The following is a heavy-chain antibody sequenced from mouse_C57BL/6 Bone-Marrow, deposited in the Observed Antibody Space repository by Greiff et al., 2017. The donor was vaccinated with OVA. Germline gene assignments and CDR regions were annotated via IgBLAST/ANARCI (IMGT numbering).Heavy chain of an antibody. D-gene: IGHD1-1*01. CDR2: IHPNSGST. CDR1: GYTFTSYW. V-gene: IGHV1-64*01. CDR3: ARRGYYYGSSLAWFAY. J-gene: IGHJ3*01. Sequence: QVQLQQPGAELVKPGASVKLSCKASGYTFTSYWMHWVKQRPGHGLEWIGMIHPNSGSTNYNEKFKSKATLTVDKSSSTAYMQLSSLTSEDSAVYYCARRGYYYGSSLAWFAYWGQGTLVTVSA.